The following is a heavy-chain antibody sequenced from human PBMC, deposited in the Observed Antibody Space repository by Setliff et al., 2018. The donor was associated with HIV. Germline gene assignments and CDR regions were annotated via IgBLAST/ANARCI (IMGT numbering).Heavy chain of an antibody. V-gene: IGHV3-15*01. CDR1: GFTFSNAW. J-gene: IGHJ4*02. Sequence: KPGGSLRLSCAASGFTFSNAWMSWVRQAPGKGLEWVGRIKSKTDGGTTEYAAPVKGRFTISRDDSKNTLCLQMNSLKTEDTAVYYCTTDLGGSYHGWNYWGQGTLVTVSS. CDR3: TTDLGGSYHGWNY. D-gene: IGHD1-26*01. CDR2: IKSKTDGGTT.